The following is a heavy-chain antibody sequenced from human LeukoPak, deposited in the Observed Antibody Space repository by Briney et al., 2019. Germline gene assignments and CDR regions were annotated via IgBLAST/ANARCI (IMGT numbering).Heavy chain of an antibody. CDR3: ARDFRAYSYGRRFYYYYMDV. D-gene: IGHD5-18*01. J-gene: IGHJ6*03. CDR2: ISYDGSNK. CDR1: AFTFSNCW. V-gene: IGHV3-30*03. Sequence: GGSLRLSCAASAFTFSNCWMNWVRQAPGKGLEWVAVISYDGSNKYYADSVKGRFTISRDNSKNTLYLQMNSLRAEDTAVYYCARDFRAYSYGRRFYYYYMDVWGKGTTVTVSS.